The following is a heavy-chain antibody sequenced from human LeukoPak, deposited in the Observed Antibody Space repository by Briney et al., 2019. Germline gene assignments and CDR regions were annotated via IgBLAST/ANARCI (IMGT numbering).Heavy chain of an antibody. V-gene: IGHV4-39*07. CDR1: GFTFSNYP. Sequence: GSLRLSCAASGFTFSNYPMNWVRQPPGKGLVWIGSIYYSGSTYYNPSLKSRVTISVDTSKNQFSLKLSSVTAADTAVYYCARDTGRVPFGYWGQGTLVTVSS. CDR3: ARDTGRVPFGY. D-gene: IGHD2-8*02. CDR2: IYYSGST. J-gene: IGHJ4*02.